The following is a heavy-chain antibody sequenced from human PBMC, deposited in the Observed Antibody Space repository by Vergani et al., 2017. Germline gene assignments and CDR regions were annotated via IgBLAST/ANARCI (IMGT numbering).Heavy chain of an antibody. D-gene: IGHD6-13*01. Sequence: EVQLLESGGGLVQPGGSLRLSCAASGFTFSSYAMSWVRQAPGKGLGWVSAISGSGGSTYYADSVKGRFTISRDNSKNTLYLQMNSLRAEDTAVYYCAKDHGSSWRDYYYGMDVWGQGTTVTVSS. J-gene: IGHJ6*02. CDR2: ISGSGGST. CDR1: GFTFSSYA. V-gene: IGHV3-23*01. CDR3: AKDHGSSWRDYYYGMDV.